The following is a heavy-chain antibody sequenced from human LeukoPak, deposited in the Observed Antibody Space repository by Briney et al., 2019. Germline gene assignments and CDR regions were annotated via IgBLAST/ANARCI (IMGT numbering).Heavy chain of an antibody. CDR3: AKARTTVTTQHYFDY. Sequence: GGSLRLSCAASGFTFSDYYMSWIRQAPGKGLEWVSYISSSGSTIYYADSVKGRFTISRDNAKNSLYLQMNSLRAEDTALYYCAKARTTVTTQHYFDYWGQGTLVTVSS. CDR1: GFTFSDYY. D-gene: IGHD4-17*01. V-gene: IGHV3-11*01. CDR2: ISSSGSTI. J-gene: IGHJ4*02.